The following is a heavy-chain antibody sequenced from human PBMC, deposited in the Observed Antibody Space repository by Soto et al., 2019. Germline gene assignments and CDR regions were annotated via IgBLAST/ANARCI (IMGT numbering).Heavy chain of an antibody. CDR1: GGSMSSYY. CDR3: ARPTRYLDWFDP. D-gene: IGHD3-9*01. CDR2: IYHSGST. V-gene: IGHV4-59*01. Sequence: SETLSLTCTVSGGSMSSYYWSWIRQSPGKGLEWIGYIYHSGSTNYNPSLKSRVTISVDTSKNQFSLKLRSVTAADTAVYYCARPTRYLDWFDPWGQGTLVTVSS. J-gene: IGHJ5*02.